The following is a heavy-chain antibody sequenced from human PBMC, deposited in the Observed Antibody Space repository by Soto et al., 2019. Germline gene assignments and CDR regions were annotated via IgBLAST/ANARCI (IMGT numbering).Heavy chain of an antibody. V-gene: IGHV1-2*02. CDR2: INPNSGGT. CDR3: ATRNEYSSSQDAFDI. D-gene: IGHD6-6*01. Sequence: GASVKVSCKASGYTFTGYYMHWVRQAPGQGLEWMGWINPNSGGTNYAQKFQGGVTMTRDTSISTAYMELSRLRSDDTAVYYCATRNEYSSSQDAFDIWGQGTIVTVSS. J-gene: IGHJ3*02. CDR1: GYTFTGYY.